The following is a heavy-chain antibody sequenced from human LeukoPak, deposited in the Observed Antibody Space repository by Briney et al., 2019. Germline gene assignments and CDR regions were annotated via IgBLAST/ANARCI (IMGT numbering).Heavy chain of an antibody. V-gene: IGHV3-15*01. Sequence: GGSLRLSCAASGFTFSNAWMSWVRQAPGKGLEWVGRIKSKTDGGTTDYAAPVKGRFTISRDDSKNTLYLQTNSLKTEDTAVYYCTTVAITIFGVVPYWGQGTLVTVSS. CDR1: GFTFSNAW. CDR2: IKSKTDGGTT. D-gene: IGHD3-3*01. CDR3: TTVAITIFGVVPY. J-gene: IGHJ4*02.